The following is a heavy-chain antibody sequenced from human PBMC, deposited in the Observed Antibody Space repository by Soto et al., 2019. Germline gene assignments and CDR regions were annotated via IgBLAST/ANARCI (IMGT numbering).Heavy chain of an antibody. D-gene: IGHD3-10*01. CDR2: IWYDGSNK. CDR1: GFTFRSHG. V-gene: IGHV3-33*01. CDR3: ARWGDNKVFDY. J-gene: IGHJ4*02. Sequence: QVQLVESGGGVVQPGKSLRLSCGASGFTFRSHGMHWVRQAPGKGLEWVAVIWYDGSNKYYADSVKGRFTISRDNDRNTVYLQMNSLRAEDTAVYYCARWGDNKVFDYWGQGTLVAASS.